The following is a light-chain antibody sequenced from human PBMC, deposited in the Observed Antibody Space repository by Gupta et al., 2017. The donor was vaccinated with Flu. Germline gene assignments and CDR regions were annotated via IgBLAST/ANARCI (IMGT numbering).Light chain of an antibody. CDR3: QSYDSSLSGSV. Sequence: QSVLTQPPSVSGAPGQKVPISCTGSSSNIGAGYDVHWYQQLPETAPKLLMYSNNNRPSGVPDRFSGSKSGTSASLAITGLQTEDEADYYCQSYDSSLSGSVFGGGTKLTVL. CDR2: SNN. CDR1: SSNIGAGYD. J-gene: IGLJ2*01. V-gene: IGLV1-40*01.